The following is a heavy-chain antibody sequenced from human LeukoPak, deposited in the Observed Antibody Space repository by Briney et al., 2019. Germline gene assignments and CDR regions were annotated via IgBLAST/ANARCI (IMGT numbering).Heavy chain of an antibody. CDR1: GFTFSSYE. CDR3: ARDFQTVGRGLGDY. D-gene: IGHD3-10*01. J-gene: IGHJ4*02. Sequence: GGSLRLSCAASGFTFSSYEMNWVRQAPGKGLKWVSYISSSGSTIYYADSVKGRFTISRDNAKNSLYLQMNSLRAEDTAVYYCARDFQTVGRGLGDYWGQGTLVTVSS. V-gene: IGHV3-48*03. CDR2: ISSSGSTI.